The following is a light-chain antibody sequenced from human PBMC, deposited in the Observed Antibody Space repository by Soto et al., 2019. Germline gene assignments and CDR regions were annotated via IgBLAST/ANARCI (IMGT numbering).Light chain of an antibody. CDR1: QSVGTS. J-gene: IGKJ4*01. Sequence: EIVLTQSAATLSLSPGEIATLSCRASQSVGTSLAWYQQKPGQAPRLLISDASKWATGIPARFSGSGSVTDFTLTISSLGPEDFAVYCCQQYSNWPWCFGGGTKVEIK. V-gene: IGKV3-11*01. CDR2: DAS. CDR3: QQYSNWPWC.